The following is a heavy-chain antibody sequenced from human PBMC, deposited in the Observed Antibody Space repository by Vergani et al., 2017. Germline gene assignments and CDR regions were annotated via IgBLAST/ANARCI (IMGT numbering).Heavy chain of an antibody. J-gene: IGHJ4*02. CDR1: GYTFTGYD. CDR3: ARCRLRLDY. CDR2: VNPNSGGT. V-gene: IGHV1-2*02. Sequence: QVQLVQSGVEVKKPGASVKVSCKASGYTFTGYDVHWVRQAPGQGLEWMGWVNPNSGGTNYAQKFQGRVTMTRDTSITTAYMEVSRLRSDDTAVYYCARCRLRLDYWGQGTLVTVSS. D-gene: IGHD4-17*01.